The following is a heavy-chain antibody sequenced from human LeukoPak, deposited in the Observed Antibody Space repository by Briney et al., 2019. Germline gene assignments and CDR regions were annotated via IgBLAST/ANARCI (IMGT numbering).Heavy chain of an antibody. CDR2: IIPIFGTA. D-gene: IGHD6-6*01. J-gene: IGHJ4*02. Sequence: GASVKVSCKASGGTFSSYAISWVRQAPGQGLEWMGGIIPIFGTANYAQKFQGRVTITADESTSTAYMELSSLRSEDTAVYYCARELPSPPPYSIAARPFDYWGQGTLVTVSS. CDR3: ARELPSPPPYSIAARPFDY. CDR1: GGTFSSYA. V-gene: IGHV1-69*13.